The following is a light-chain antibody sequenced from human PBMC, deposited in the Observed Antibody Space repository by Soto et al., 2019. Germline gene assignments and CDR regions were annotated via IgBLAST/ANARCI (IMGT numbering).Light chain of an antibody. Sequence: SYELTQPPSGSVSPGQTASITCSGDKLGYKYACWYQQKPGQSPVLVIYQDNRRPSGIPERFSGSNSGNTATLTISGTQAMDEADYYCQAWDSSTVVFGGGTKLTVL. CDR2: QDN. CDR3: QAWDSSTVV. V-gene: IGLV3-1*01. J-gene: IGLJ2*01. CDR1: KLGYKY.